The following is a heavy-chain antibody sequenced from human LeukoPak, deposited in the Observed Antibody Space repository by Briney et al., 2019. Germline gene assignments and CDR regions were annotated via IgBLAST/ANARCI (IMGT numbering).Heavy chain of an antibody. CDR3: ARAGGYVGFDY. J-gene: IGHJ4*02. Sequence: SGTLSLTCTVSGGSISSGSYYWSWIRQPAGKGLEWIGRIYTSGSTNYNPSLKSRVTISVDTSKNQFSLKLSSVTAADTAVYYCARAGGYVGFDYWGQGTLVTVSS. CDR2: IYTSGST. D-gene: IGHD5-12*01. CDR1: GGSISSGSYY. V-gene: IGHV4-61*02.